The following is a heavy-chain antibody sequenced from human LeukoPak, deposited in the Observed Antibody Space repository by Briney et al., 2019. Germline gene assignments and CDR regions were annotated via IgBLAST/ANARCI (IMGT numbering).Heavy chain of an antibody. Sequence: EASVKVSCKASGGTFSSYAISWVRQAPGQGLEWMGGIIPIFGTANYAQKFQGRVTITADECTSTVYMELSSLRSEDTAVYYCASGGARYYYGSGSSHGWGQGTLVTVSS. D-gene: IGHD3-10*01. CDR2: IIPIFGTA. CDR1: GGTFSSYA. CDR3: ASGGARYYYGSGSSHG. J-gene: IGHJ4*02. V-gene: IGHV1-69*01.